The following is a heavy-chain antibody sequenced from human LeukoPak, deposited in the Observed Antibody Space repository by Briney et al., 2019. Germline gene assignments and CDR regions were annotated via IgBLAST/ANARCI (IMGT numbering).Heavy chain of an antibody. Sequence: ASVKVSCKASGYTFTSYGISRLRQAAGQGLEWMGWISAYNGNTNYAQKLQGRVTTTTDTSTSTAYMVLRSLRSDDTAVYYCAIYGMDVSGQGTTVTVSS. CDR1: GYTFTSYG. V-gene: IGHV1-18*01. CDR3: AIYGMDV. CDR2: ISAYNGNT. J-gene: IGHJ6*02.